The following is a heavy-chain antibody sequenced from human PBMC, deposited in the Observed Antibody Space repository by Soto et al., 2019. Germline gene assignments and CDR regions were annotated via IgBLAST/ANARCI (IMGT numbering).Heavy chain of an antibody. V-gene: IGHV3-33*01. J-gene: IGHJ6*02. D-gene: IGHD1-26*01. CDR3: ASDLVGASDSYGLDV. CDR2: IWHDGNNK. Sequence: WGSLRLSCAASGFTFSNYGMHWVRQAPGKGLEWVAIIWHDGNNKYYADSVRGRFIISRDNSKNRLYLQMNSLRAEDTAVYYCASDLVGASDSYGLDVWGQGTPVTVSS. CDR1: GFTFSNYG.